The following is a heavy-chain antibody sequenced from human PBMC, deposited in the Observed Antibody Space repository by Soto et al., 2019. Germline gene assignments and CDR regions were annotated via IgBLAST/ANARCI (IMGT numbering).Heavy chain of an antibody. CDR1: GGSISSGGYS. J-gene: IGHJ5*02. CDR3: ARVPSP. Sequence: HLQLQESDSGLVKPSQTLSLTCAVSGGSISSGGYSWSWIRQPPGKGLEWIGYIYHSGSTYYNPSLKSRVTISVDRSKNQFSLKLSSVTAADTAVYYCARVPSPWGQGTLVTVSS. CDR2: IYHSGST. V-gene: IGHV4-30-2*01.